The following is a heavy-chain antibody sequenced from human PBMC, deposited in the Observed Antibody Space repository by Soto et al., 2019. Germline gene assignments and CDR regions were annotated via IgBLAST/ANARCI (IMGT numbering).Heavy chain of an antibody. V-gene: IGHV4-34*01. CDR1: GGSFSGYY. CDR3: ARAETYYYGSGSYYRRVSGGYWFDP. J-gene: IGHJ5*02. D-gene: IGHD3-10*01. CDR2: INHSGST. Sequence: QVQLQQWGAGLLKPSETLSLTCAVYGGSFSGYYWSWIRQPPGKGLEWIGEINHSGSTNYNPSLKSRVTISVDTSKNQFSLKLSSVTAADTAVYYCARAETYYYGSGSYYRRVSGGYWFDPWGQGTLVTVSS.